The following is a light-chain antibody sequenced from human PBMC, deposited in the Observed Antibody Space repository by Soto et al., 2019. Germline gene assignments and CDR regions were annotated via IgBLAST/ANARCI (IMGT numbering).Light chain of an antibody. V-gene: IGLV2-14*01. J-gene: IGLJ1*01. CDR2: EVS. CDR3: NSYTSKSTGV. Sequence: QSALTQPASVSGSPGQSITISCTGTSSDVGGYNYVSWYQQNPGTAPKLIIYEVSNRPSGVSNRFSGSKSGNTASLTISGLQAEDEADYYCNSYTSKSTGVFGTGTKLTVL. CDR1: SSDVGGYNY.